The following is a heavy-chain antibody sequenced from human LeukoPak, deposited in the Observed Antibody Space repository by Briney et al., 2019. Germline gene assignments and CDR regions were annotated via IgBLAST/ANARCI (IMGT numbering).Heavy chain of an antibody. J-gene: IGHJ5*02. CDR2: MNPNSGNT. V-gene: IGHV1-8*01. CDR3: ARVGYCSSTSCYWNRWFDP. CDR1: GYTFTSYD. D-gene: IGHD2-2*01. Sequence: ASVKVSCKASGYTFTSYDINWVRQATGQGLEWMGWMNPNSGNTGYAQKFQGRVTMTRNTSISTAYMELSSLRSEDTAVYYCARVGYCSSTSCYWNRWFDPWGQGTLVTVSS.